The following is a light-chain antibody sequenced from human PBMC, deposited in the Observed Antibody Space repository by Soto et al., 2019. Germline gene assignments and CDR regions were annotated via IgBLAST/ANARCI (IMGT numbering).Light chain of an antibody. CDR1: PSVTNF. V-gene: IGKV3-11*01. CDR3: QQRNIWPPVT. CDR2: GAF. Sequence: EIVLTQSPATLSLSPGERATLSCRASPSVTNFLACYQQKPGQAPRLLIYGAFNRATGIPARFSGSWSGTDFTLTISSLEPEDSAIYYCQQRNIWPPVTFGQGTRLEIK. J-gene: IGKJ5*01.